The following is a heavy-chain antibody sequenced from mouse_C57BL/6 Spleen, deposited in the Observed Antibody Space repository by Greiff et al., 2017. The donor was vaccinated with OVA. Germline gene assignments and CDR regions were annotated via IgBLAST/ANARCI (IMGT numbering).Heavy chain of an antibody. V-gene: IGHV10-3*01. CDR3: VRERTWYFDV. Sequence: EVQRVESGGGLVQPKGSLKLSCAASGFTFNTYAMHWVRQAPGKGLEWVARIRSKSSNDATYYADSVKDRFTISRDDSQSMLYLQMNNLKTEDTAMYYCVRERTWYFDVWGTGTTVTVSS. CDR2: IRSKSSNDAT. J-gene: IGHJ1*03. CDR1: GFTFNTYA.